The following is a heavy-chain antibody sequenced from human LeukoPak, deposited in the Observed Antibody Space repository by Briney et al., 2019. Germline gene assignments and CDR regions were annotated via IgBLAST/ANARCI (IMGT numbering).Heavy chain of an antibody. CDR2: ISGSGTTT. Sequence: PGGSLRLSCAASGFTFSSYAMSWVRQAPGKGLEWVSTISGSGTTTYYADSVKGRFTISRDNSKNTLYLQMNSLRAEDTAVYYCTNRPLVVITTPSLDSGGQGPLSTVSP. D-gene: IGHD3-22*01. CDR3: TNRPLVVITTPSLDS. V-gene: IGHV3-23*01. J-gene: IGHJ4*02. CDR1: GFTFSSYA.